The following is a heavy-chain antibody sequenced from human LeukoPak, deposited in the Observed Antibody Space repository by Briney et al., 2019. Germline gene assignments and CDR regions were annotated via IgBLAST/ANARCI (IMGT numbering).Heavy chain of an antibody. Sequence: ASVKVSRKPSGYTFTGYYMHWVRQAPAQGLEWMGWINPNSGGTNYAQKFQGRVTMTRDMSTTTLYMELNSLRAEDTAVYYCTTDLGGGGIVTLDYWGQGTLVTVSS. CDR1: GYTFTGYY. CDR3: TTDLGGGGIVTLDY. V-gene: IGHV1-2*02. D-gene: IGHD3-16*01. CDR2: INPNSGGT. J-gene: IGHJ4*02.